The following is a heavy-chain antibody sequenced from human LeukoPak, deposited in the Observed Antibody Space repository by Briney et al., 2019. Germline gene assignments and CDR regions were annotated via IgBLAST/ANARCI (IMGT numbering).Heavy chain of an antibody. Sequence: GGSLRLSCAASGFTVTTNYMSWVRQAPGKGLEWVSVIYSGGSIYYADPVKGRFTISRDNSKNTLYLQMNSLRAEDTAVYYCARDPQANSGLGYWGQGTLVIVFS. CDR2: IYSGGSI. CDR1: GFTVTTNY. J-gene: IGHJ4*02. CDR3: ARDPQANSGLGY. D-gene: IGHD5-12*01. V-gene: IGHV3-66*01.